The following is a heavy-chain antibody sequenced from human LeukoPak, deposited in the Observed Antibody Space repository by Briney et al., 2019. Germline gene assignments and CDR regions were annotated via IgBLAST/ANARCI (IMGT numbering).Heavy chain of an antibody. CDR2: INPSGGST. D-gene: IGHD5-18*01. CDR1: GYTFTSYY. V-gene: IGHV1-46*01. Sequence: ASVKVSCKASGYTFTSYYMHWVRQAPGQGLEWMGIINPSGGSTSYAQKFQGRVTMTRDMSTSTVYMELSSLRSEDTAVYYCARDGRVDTAMVLNSHRYYYYYMDVWGKGTTVTVSS. CDR3: ARDGRVDTAMVLNSHRYYYYYMDV. J-gene: IGHJ6*03.